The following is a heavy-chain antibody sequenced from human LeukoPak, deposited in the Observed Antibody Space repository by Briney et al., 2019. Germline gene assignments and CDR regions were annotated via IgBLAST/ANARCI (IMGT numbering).Heavy chain of an antibody. D-gene: IGHD1-20*01. J-gene: IGHJ6*03. CDR2: IIPIFGTA. Sequence: SVKVSCKASGGTFSSYVISWVRQAPGQGLEWMGGIIPIFGTANYAQKFQGRATITTDESTSTAYMELSSLRSEDTAVYYCARDERITGSPGKYYYYYYYMDVWGKGTTVTVSS. V-gene: IGHV1-69*05. CDR1: GGTFSSYV. CDR3: ARDERITGSPGKYYYYYYYMDV.